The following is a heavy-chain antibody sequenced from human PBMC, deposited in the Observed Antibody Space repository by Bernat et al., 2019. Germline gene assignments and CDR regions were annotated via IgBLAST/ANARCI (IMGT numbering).Heavy chain of an antibody. CDR1: TFAFSDSW. CDR2: IKQDGSEK. J-gene: IGHJ3*02. Sequence: EVQLAESGGGSVQPGGSLRLSCAASTFAFSDSWMSWVRQAPGKGLEWVANIKQDGSEKYYVDSVKGRFIISRDNAKNSLYLEMNSLRADDTAMYYCARDRPYGDSTAGAFDIWGQGTMVTVSS. CDR3: ARDRPYGDSTAGAFDI. D-gene: IGHD4-17*01. V-gene: IGHV3-7*01.